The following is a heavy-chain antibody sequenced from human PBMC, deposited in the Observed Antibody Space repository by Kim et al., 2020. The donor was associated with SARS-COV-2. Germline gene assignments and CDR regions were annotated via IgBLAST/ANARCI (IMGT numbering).Heavy chain of an antibody. J-gene: IGHJ1*01. V-gene: IGHV3-48*02. Sequence: GGSLRLSCEGSGFNFSRYSMDWVRQAPGKGLEWVSFISSKSNTIYYADPVKGRFTISRDNAKNSLYLQMNSLRDEDTAIYYCARDAYCGADCRAPEYFQLWGQGTLVTVSS. CDR1: GFNFSRYS. D-gene: IGHD2-21*02. CDR3: ARDAYCGADCRAPEYFQL. CDR2: ISSKSNTI.